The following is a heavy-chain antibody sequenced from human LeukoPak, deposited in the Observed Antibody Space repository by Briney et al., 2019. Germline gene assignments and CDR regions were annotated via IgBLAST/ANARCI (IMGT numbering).Heavy chain of an antibody. V-gene: IGHV3-21*01. J-gene: IGHJ4*02. D-gene: IGHD1-20*01. CDR2: ISSSSSYI. Sequence: GGSLRLSCAASGFTFSSYSMNWVRQAPGKGLEWVSCISSSSSYIYNADSVKGRFTISRDNAKNTLYLQMNSLRAEDTAVYYCAKDRITGTTAIDYWGQGTLVTVSS. CDR1: GFTFSSYS. CDR3: AKDRITGTTAIDY.